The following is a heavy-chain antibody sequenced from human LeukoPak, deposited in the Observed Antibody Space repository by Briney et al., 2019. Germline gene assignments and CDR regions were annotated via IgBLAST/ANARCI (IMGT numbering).Heavy chain of an antibody. CDR1: GFTFSDTY. J-gene: IGHJ4*02. D-gene: IGHD5-18*01. CDR3: ARVGSGYSYGY. V-gene: IGHV3-11*04. Sequence: GGSLRLSCAVSGFTFSDTYMTWIRQAPGKGLESLSYISPSGTDISYADSVKGRFTISRDNAKNSLYLQMNSLRAEDTAVYYCARVGSGYSYGYWGQGTLVTVSS. CDR2: ISPSGTDI.